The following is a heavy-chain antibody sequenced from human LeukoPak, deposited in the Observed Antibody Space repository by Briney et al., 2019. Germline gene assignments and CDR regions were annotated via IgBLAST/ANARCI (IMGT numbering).Heavy chain of an antibody. J-gene: IGHJ5*02. CDR1: GGSISSSSYY. Sequence: PSETLSLTCTVSGGSISSSSYYWGWIRQPPGKGLEWIGSIYYSGSTYYNPSLKSRVTISVDTSKNQFSLKLSSVTAADTAVYYCAMGGIVGATTGWFDPWGQGTLVTVSS. V-gene: IGHV4-39*01. CDR3: AMGGIVGATTGWFDP. D-gene: IGHD1-26*01. CDR2: IYYSGST.